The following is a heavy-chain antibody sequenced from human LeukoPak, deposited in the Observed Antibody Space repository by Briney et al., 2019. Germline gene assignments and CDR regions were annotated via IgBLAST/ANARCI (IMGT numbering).Heavy chain of an antibody. Sequence: PGGSLRLSCAASGFTFSSYGMHWVRQAPGKGLEWVAVIWYDGSNKYYADSVKGRFTISRDNSKNTLYLQMNSLRAEDTAVYYCARGHELGIAVVNNWFDPWGQGTLVIVSS. V-gene: IGHV3-33*01. CDR3: ARGHELGIAVVNNWFDP. CDR2: IWYDGSNK. D-gene: IGHD6-19*01. J-gene: IGHJ5*02. CDR1: GFTFSSYG.